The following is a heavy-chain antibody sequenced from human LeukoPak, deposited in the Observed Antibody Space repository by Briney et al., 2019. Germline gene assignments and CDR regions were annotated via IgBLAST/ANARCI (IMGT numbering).Heavy chain of an antibody. CDR1: GFAFSSYG. CDR3: ASSILPSTGTAFDI. CDR2: INQDGSEN. V-gene: IGHV3-7*01. Sequence: PGRSLRLSCAASGFAFSSYGMHWVRQAPGKGLEWVATINQDGSENYYVDSVKGRFTISRDSAKKSLYLQMNSLRAEDTAVYYCASSILPSTGTAFDIWGQGTMVTVSS. J-gene: IGHJ3*02. D-gene: IGHD3-9*01.